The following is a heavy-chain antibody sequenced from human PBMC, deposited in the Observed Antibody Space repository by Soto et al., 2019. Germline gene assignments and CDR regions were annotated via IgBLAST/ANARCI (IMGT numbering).Heavy chain of an antibody. CDR2: INGDGSYT. J-gene: IGHJ3*02. D-gene: IGHD3-3*02. CDR1: GFTFSTYW. Sequence: EVQLVESGGGLVQPGGSLRLSCAASGFTFSTYWMHWVRQAPEKGLLWVSHINGDGSYTDFADSVKGRFTISRDNAKNTVYLHMQSLRVEDTAVYFCVRTWHCFDIWGPGTMVTVSS. V-gene: IGHV3-74*01. CDR3: VRTWHCFDI.